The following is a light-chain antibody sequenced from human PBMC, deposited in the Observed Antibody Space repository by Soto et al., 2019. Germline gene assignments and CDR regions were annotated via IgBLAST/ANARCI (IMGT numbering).Light chain of an antibody. J-gene: IGLJ2*01. V-gene: IGLV3-21*04. Sequence: SYELTQPPSVSVAPGKTASITCEGNNIGRKSVHWYQQRPGQAPMVVIYYDGDRPSGIPERFSGSNSGTEATLTISRVEAGDEADYYCQVWDSSVDHIIFGGGTKLTVL. CDR1: NIGRKS. CDR2: YDG. CDR3: QVWDSSVDHII.